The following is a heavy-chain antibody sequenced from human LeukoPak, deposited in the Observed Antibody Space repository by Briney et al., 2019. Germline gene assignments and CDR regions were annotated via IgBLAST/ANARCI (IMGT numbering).Heavy chain of an antibody. Sequence: PSETLSLACTVSGGSISSYYWSWIRQPPGKGLEWIGYIYYSGSTNYNPSLKSRVTISVDTSKNQFSLKLSSVTAADTAVYYCARVIRGVGSDYWGQGTLVTVSS. V-gene: IGHV4-59*01. D-gene: IGHD3-10*01. CDR2: IYYSGST. J-gene: IGHJ4*02. CDR3: ARVIRGVGSDY. CDR1: GGSISSYY.